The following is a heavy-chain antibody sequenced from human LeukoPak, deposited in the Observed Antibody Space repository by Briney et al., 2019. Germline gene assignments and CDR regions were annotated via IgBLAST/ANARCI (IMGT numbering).Heavy chain of an antibody. Sequence: ASVKVSCKASGYTFNVYYMHWVRQAPGQGLEWMGWINGNTGVTHYAQKFQGRVTMTRDTSITTAYMELSSLRSDDTAVYYCARMNGGNSYDFDYWGQGTLVTVSS. CDR2: INGNTGVT. CDR1: GYTFNVYY. J-gene: IGHJ4*02. CDR3: ARMNGGNSYDFDY. D-gene: IGHD4-23*01. V-gene: IGHV1-2*02.